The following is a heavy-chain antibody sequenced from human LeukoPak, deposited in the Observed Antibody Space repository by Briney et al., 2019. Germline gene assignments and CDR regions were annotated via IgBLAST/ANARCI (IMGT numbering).Heavy chain of an antibody. Sequence: SETLSLTCTVSGGSISSYYWSWIRQPPGKGLEWIGYIYYSGSTNYNPSLKSRVTISVDTSKNQFSLKLSSVTAADTAVYYCARAPTPGPYSSSSDYYYMDVWGKGTTVTVSS. D-gene: IGHD6-6*01. CDR2: IYYSGST. J-gene: IGHJ6*03. V-gene: IGHV4-59*01. CDR3: ARAPTPGPYSSSSDYYYMDV. CDR1: GGSISSYY.